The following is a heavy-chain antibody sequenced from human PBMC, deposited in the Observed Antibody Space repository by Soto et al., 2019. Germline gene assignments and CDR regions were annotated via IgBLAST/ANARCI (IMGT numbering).Heavy chain of an antibody. V-gene: IGHV1-3*01. J-gene: IGHJ4*02. CDR1: GYTFTSYA. Sequence: ASVKVSCKASGYTFTSYAMHWVRQAPGQRLEWMGWINAGNGNTKYSQKFQGRVTITRDTSASTAYMELSSLRSEDTAVYYCARNTPPWYYFDYWGQGTLVTVSS. CDR3: ARNTPPWYYFDY. D-gene: IGHD2-15*01. CDR2: INAGNGNT.